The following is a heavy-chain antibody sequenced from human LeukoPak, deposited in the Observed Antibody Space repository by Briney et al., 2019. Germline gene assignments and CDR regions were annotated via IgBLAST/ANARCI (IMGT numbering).Heavy chain of an antibody. V-gene: IGHV3-9*01. CDR1: GFTFDDYA. Sequence: GGSLRLSCAASGFTFDDYAMHWVRQAPGKGLEWVSGSSWNSGSIGYADSVKGRFTISRDNAKNSLYLQMNSLRAEETPLYYCVQDSHSYGNMAVFTYWGQGPLVTVSS. CDR3: VQDSHSYGNMAVFTY. D-gene: IGHD5-18*01. J-gene: IGHJ4*02. CDR2: SSWNSGSI.